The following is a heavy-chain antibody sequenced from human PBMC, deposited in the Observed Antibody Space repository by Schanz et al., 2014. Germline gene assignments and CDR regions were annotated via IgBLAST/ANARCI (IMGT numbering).Heavy chain of an antibody. V-gene: IGHV1-18*01. CDR1: GYTFTSYG. CDR2: ISAYNGNT. Sequence: QVRLVQSGAEVKKPGSSVKVSCKASGYTFTSYGISWVRQAPGQGLEWMGWISAYNGNTNYAQKLQGRVTMTTDTSTSTAYMELRSLRSDDTAVYYCARDNLVSSSWYNYYGMDVWGQGTTVTVSS. J-gene: IGHJ6*02. CDR3: ARDNLVSSSWYNYYGMDV. D-gene: IGHD6-13*01.